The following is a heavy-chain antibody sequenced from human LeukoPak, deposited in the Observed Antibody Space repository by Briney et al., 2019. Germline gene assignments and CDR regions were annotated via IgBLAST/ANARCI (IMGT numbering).Heavy chain of an antibody. CDR3: ARNGYYSADY. CDR2: IHRSGST. Sequence: SETLSLTCGVSGGSISNGNWWSWVRQPPGKGLEWIGEIHRSGSTNCNPSLKSRVTISVDKSKNRFSLMLTSVTAADTAVYYCARNGYYSADYWGQGTLVTISS. V-gene: IGHV4-4*02. J-gene: IGHJ4*02. D-gene: IGHD4-17*01. CDR1: GGSISNGNW.